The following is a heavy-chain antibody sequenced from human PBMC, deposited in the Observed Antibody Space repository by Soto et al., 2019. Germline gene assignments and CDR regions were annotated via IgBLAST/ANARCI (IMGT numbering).Heavy chain of an antibody. Sequence: QVQLVQSGAEVKKPGASVKVSCKASGYTFTSYGITWVRQAPGQGLEWMGWISAYNGNTNYAQKLQGRVTMPTDTSTSTAYMELRSLRSDDTAVYYCASSYCCGDCYSVYYYYGMDVWGQGTTVTGSS. CDR3: ASSYCCGDCYSVYYYYGMDV. V-gene: IGHV1-18*01. J-gene: IGHJ6*02. CDR2: ISAYNGNT. CDR1: GYTFTSYG. D-gene: IGHD2-21*02.